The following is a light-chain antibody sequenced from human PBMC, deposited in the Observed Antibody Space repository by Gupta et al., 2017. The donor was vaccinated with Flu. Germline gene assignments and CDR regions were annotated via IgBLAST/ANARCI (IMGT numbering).Light chain of an antibody. CDR3: QQAHSFPYT. Sequence: PLSVSVSGGDRVTITWRGRQYIGTYLAGYQQKPGKAPKFLIYDAITLQSGVPSRFSGSGSGTDFTLTISNRQPEDFANYYCQQAHSFPYTFGQGTKLEIK. CDR2: DAI. J-gene: IGKJ2*01. V-gene: IGKV1-12*01. CDR1: QYIGTY.